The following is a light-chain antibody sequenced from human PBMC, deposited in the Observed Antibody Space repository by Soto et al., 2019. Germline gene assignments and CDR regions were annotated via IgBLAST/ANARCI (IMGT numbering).Light chain of an antibody. CDR2: GDS. Sequence: QSALTQPASVSGSPGQSITISCTGTTSDVGTYNLVSWYQQHPGKAPKLMIYGDSKRPSGVSNRFSGSKSGNTASLTISGLQADDEADYYCCSYAGSSTWVFGGGTKVTVL. CDR3: CSYAGSSTWV. CDR1: TSDVGTYNL. J-gene: IGLJ2*01. V-gene: IGLV2-23*01.